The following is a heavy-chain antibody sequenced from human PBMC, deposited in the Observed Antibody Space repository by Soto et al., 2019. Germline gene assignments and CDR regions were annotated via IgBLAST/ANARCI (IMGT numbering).Heavy chain of an antibody. CDR1: GFSLSTSGVA. V-gene: IGHV2-5*02. Sequence: QITLKESGPTLVKHTQTLTLTCSFSGFSLSTSGVAVGWIRQPPGKALEWLALIFWDDDERYSPSLRNRLTNTKDAPKNQVVLTLTIRDAVDTATYYCVHVDPRFCSSTSCPVDYWGQGTLVTVSS. J-gene: IGHJ4*02. D-gene: IGHD2-2*01. CDR2: IFWDDDE. CDR3: VHVDPRFCSSTSCPVDY.